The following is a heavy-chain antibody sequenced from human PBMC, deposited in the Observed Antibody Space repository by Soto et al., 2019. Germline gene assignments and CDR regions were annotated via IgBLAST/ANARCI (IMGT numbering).Heavy chain of an antibody. CDR1: GFNFSNFA. CDR2: VTVSGETS. CDR3: ARHYCSYVARSPYYFYVDV. Sequence: EVQLLESGGGLVQPGGSLRLSCAASGFNFSNFAVTWVRQAPGKGLEWVSSVTVSGETSYYADSVKDHFTMSRDNSKSTGYLTMNRMRAKYTDVYHCARHYCSYVARSPYYFYVDVWGQVTTVTVSS. V-gene: IGHV3-23*01. J-gene: IGHJ6*03. D-gene: IGHD3-3*02.